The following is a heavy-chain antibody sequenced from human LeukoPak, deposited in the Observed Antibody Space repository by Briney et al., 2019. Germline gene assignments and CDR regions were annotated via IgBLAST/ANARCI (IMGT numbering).Heavy chain of an antibody. J-gene: IGHJ6*03. V-gene: IGHV3-48*03. CDR3: ARGVPGCCSGTSCYKDYYYMDV. D-gene: IGHD2-2*02. CDR1: GFAFSSYE. Sequence: QTGGSLRLSCAASGFAFSSYEMNWVRQAPGKGLEWVSYISSSGSTIYYADSVKGRFTISRDNAKNSLYVQMNSLRAEDTAVYYCARGVPGCCSGTSCYKDYYYMDVWGKGTTVTVSS. CDR2: ISSSGSTI.